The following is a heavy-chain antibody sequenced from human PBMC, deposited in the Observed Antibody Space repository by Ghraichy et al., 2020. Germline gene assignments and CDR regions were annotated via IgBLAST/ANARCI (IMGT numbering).Heavy chain of an antibody. V-gene: IGHV3-23*01. Sequence: GESLNISCAASGFTFSSYAMSWVRQAPGKGLEWVSAISGSGGSTYYADSVKGRFTISRDNSKNTLYLQMNSLRAEDTAVYYCAKDKGGYCSSTSCRNGDYWGQGTLVTVSS. J-gene: IGHJ4*02. CDR1: GFTFSSYA. D-gene: IGHD2-2*01. CDR2: ISGSGGST. CDR3: AKDKGGYCSSTSCRNGDY.